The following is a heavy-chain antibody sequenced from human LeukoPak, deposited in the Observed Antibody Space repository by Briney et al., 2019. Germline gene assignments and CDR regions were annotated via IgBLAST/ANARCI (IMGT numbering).Heavy chain of an antibody. V-gene: IGHV1-8*01. CDR3: ARGITMVRGVTQNYGMDV. D-gene: IGHD3-10*01. Sequence: ASVKVSCKASGYTFTSYDINWVRQATGQGLEWMGWMNPNSGNTGYAQKFQGRVTMTRNTSISTAYMELSSLRSEDTAVYYCARGITMVRGVTQNYGMDVWGQGTTVTVSS. CDR1: GYTFTSYD. J-gene: IGHJ6*02. CDR2: MNPNSGNT.